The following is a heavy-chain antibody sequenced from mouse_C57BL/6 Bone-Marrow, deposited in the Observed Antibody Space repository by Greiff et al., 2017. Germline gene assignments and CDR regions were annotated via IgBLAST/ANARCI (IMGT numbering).Heavy chain of an antibody. CDR1: GFTFSDYG. D-gene: IGHD2-5*01. V-gene: IGHV5-17*01. J-gene: IGHJ4*01. Sequence: EVMLVESGGGLVKPGGSLKLSCAASGFTFSDYGMHWVRQAPEKGLEWVAYISSGSSTIYYADTVKGRFTISSDNAKNNLFLQKTSLRTADTAMNYCARAYSSNYEREMDYWGKGTSVTVSS. CDR2: ISSGSSTI. CDR3: ARAYSSNYEREMDY.